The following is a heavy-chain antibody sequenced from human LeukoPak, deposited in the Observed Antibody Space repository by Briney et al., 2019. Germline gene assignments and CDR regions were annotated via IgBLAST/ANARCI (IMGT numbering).Heavy chain of an antibody. V-gene: IGHV1-46*01. Sequence: ASVKVSCKASGYTFTSYYMHWVRQAPGQGLEWMGIINPSGGSTSYAQKFQGRVTMTRDMSTSTVYMELSSLRSEDTAVHYCAREGGQQLAYDYWGQGTLVTVSS. J-gene: IGHJ4*02. CDR2: INPSGGST. CDR3: AREGGQQLAYDY. D-gene: IGHD6-13*01. CDR1: GYTFTSYY.